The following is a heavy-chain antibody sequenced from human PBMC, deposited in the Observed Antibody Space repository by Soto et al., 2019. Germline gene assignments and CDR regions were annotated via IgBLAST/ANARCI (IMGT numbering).Heavy chain of an antibody. Sequence: GGSLRLSCSASGFTFSIYAMHWVRQAPGKGLEYVSAVSTNGGTSYYADSVKGRFTISRDNSRNTLYLQMNSLRPEDMAVYYCVKDRAPRDGYKTQPGSWGLGTLVTVSS. CDR3: VKDRAPRDGYKTQPGS. V-gene: IGHV3-64D*06. CDR1: GFTFSIYA. J-gene: IGHJ5*02. CDR2: VSTNGGTS. D-gene: IGHD5-12*01.